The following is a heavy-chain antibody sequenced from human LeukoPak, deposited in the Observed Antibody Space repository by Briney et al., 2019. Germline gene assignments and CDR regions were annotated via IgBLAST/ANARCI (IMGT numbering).Heavy chain of an antibody. CDR1: GFTFSSYA. D-gene: IGHD3-10*01. Sequence: SGGSLRLSCAASGFTFSSYAMSWVRQAPGKGLEWVSAISGSGGSTYYADSVKGRFTISRDNSKNTLYLQMNSLRAEDTAVYYCAKDPDYYGSGSRRDYDYWGQGTLVTVSS. CDR2: ISGSGGST. J-gene: IGHJ4*02. CDR3: AKDPDYYGSGSRRDYDY. V-gene: IGHV3-23*01.